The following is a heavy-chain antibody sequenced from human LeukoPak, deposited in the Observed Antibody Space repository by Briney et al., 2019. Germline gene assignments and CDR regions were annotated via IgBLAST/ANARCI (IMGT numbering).Heavy chain of an antibody. CDR3: ARVGDYGDPYYFDF. CDR1: GGSISSSNW. J-gene: IGHJ4*02. Sequence: SGTLSLTCDVSGGSISSSNWWSWVRQPPGKGLEWIGYIYYSGSTYYNPSLKSRVTISVDTSKNQFSLKLNSVTAADTAVYYCARVGDYGDPYYFDFWGQGTLVTVSS. D-gene: IGHD4-17*01. V-gene: IGHV4-4*02. CDR2: IYYSGST.